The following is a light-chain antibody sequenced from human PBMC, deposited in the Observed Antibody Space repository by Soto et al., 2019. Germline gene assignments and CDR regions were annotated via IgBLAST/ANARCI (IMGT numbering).Light chain of an antibody. CDR3: QHRSNWPYT. CDR1: QSVGSY. V-gene: IGKV3-11*01. CDR2: DSS. Sequence: EIVLTQYPATLSLSPGEIGTLSCRASQSVGSYLAWYQQKPGQAPRLLIYDSSNTAPCIPARFRGRGSGTDFTLTISNVETEDFAVYYCQHRSNWPYTFGPGTKV. J-gene: IGKJ3*01.